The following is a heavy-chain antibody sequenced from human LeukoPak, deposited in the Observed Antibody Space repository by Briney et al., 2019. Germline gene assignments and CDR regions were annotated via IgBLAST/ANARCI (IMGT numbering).Heavy chain of an antibody. D-gene: IGHD3-22*01. V-gene: IGHV3-30*04. CDR1: GFTFSSYA. J-gene: IGHJ5*02. Sequence: PGGSLRLSCAASGFTFSSYAMHWVRQAPGKGLEWVAVISYDGSNKYYADSVKGRFTISRDNSKNTLYLQMNSLRAEDTAVYYCARDSANYYDSSGYHVTWGQGTLFTASS. CDR3: ARDSANYYDSSGYHVT. CDR2: ISYDGSNK.